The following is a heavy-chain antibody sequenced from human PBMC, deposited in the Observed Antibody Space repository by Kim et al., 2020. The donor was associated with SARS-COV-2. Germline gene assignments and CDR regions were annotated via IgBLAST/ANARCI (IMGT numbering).Heavy chain of an antibody. J-gene: IGHJ4*02. D-gene: IGHD3-22*01. Sequence: GGSLRLSCAASGFTFDDYAMHWVRQAPGKGLEWVSGISWNSGSIGYADSVKGRFTISRDNAKNSLYLQMNSLRAEDTALYYCAKSGNYDSSGYYDPSDYWGQGTLVTVSS. CDR1: GFTFDDYA. CDR3: AKSGNYDSSGYYDPSDY. CDR2: ISWNSGSI. V-gene: IGHV3-9*01.